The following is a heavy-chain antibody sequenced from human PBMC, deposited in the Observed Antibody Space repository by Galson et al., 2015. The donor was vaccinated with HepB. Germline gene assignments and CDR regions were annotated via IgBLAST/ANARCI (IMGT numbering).Heavy chain of an antibody. D-gene: IGHD6-19*01. CDR2: INPSGGST. CDR3: ARGRGSIAVAGNGWDVYNWFDP. V-gene: IGHV1-46*01. CDR1: GYTFTSYY. J-gene: IGHJ5*02. Sequence: SVKVSCKASGYTFTSYYMHWVRQAPGQGLEWMGIINPSGGSTSYAQKFQGRVTMTRDTSTSTVYMELSSLRSEDTAVYYCARGRGSIAVAGNGWDVYNWFDPWGQGTLVTVSS.